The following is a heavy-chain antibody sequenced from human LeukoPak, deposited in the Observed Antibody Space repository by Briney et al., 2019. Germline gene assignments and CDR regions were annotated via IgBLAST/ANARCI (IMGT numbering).Heavy chain of an antibody. CDR2: INPNSGGT. D-gene: IGHD3-22*01. CDR1: GYTFTGYY. Sequence: ASVKVSCKASGYTFTGYYMRWVRQAPGQGLEWMGWINPNSGGTNYAQKFQGRVTMTRDTSISTAYMELSRLRSDDTAVYYCARAGYYYDSSGTAYYFDYWGQETLVTVSS. V-gene: IGHV1-2*02. J-gene: IGHJ4*02. CDR3: ARAGYYYDSSGTAYYFDY.